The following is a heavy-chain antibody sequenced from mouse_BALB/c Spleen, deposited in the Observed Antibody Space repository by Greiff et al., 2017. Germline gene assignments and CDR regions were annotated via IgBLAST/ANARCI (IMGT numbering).Heavy chain of an antibody. D-gene: IGHD4-1*01. Sequence: VQLQQSGPELVKPGASVKISCKASGYTFTDYNMHWVKQSHGKSLEWIGYIYPYNGGTGYNQKFTSKATLTVDNSSSTAYMELRSLTSEDSAVYYCTGTGAMDYWGQGTSVTVSS. V-gene: IGHV1S29*02. CDR3: TGTGAMDY. J-gene: IGHJ4*01. CDR2: IYPYNGGT. CDR1: GYTFTDYN.